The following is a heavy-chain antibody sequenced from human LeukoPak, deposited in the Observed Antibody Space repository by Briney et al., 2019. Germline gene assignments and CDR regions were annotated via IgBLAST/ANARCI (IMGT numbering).Heavy chain of an antibody. CDR2: ISGSGGST. V-gene: IGHV3-23*01. Sequence: GGSLRLSCAASGFTFSSYAMSWVRQAPGKGLEWVSAISGSGGSTYYADSVKGRFTISRDNSKNTLYLQMNSLRAEDTAVYCCAKVIQLWYQFDYWGQGTLVTVSS. CDR3: AKVIQLWYQFDY. J-gene: IGHJ4*02. D-gene: IGHD5-18*01. CDR1: GFTFSSYA.